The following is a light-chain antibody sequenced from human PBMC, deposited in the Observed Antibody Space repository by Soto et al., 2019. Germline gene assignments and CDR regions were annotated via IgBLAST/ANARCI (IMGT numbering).Light chain of an antibody. Sequence: QSALTQPPSASGSPGQSVTISCTGTSSDVGGYNYVSWYQQHPGKAPKLTIYEGSKRPSGVPDRISGSKSGNTASLTGSGLQAEDEADYYCSSYAGSNNVVFGGGTKLTVL. CDR2: EGS. J-gene: IGLJ2*01. CDR1: SSDVGGYNY. V-gene: IGLV2-8*01. CDR3: SSYAGSNNVV.